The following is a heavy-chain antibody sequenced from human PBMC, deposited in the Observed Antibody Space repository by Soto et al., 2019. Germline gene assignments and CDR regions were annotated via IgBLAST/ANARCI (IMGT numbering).Heavy chain of an antibody. Sequence: QVHLIQSGADVKKPGSSVKVSCTAAGGTFNTYTLIWVRQAPGHGLEWMGRIIPMLTVTNSAQKFQGRLTLTADKATGTAFMELTSLRADDTAVYYCAIGSWSAETFDVWGQGTMVTVSS. V-gene: IGHV1-69*02. CDR2: IIPMLTVT. J-gene: IGHJ3*01. CDR3: AIGSWSAETFDV. CDR1: GGTFNTYT. D-gene: IGHD2-2*01.